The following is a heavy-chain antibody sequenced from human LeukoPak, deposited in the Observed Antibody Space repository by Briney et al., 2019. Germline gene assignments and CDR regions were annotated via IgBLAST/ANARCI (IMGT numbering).Heavy chain of an antibody. Sequence: SQTLSLTCAISGDSVSSNSAAWNWIRQSPSRGLEWLGRTYYRSKWYNDYAVSVKGRITINPDTSKNHFSLQLNSVTPEDTAVYYCAREHCPGGSCRYGIDSWGQGNLVTVSS. CDR3: AREHCPGGSCRYGIDS. V-gene: IGHV6-1*01. CDR1: GDSVSSNSAA. J-gene: IGHJ4*02. D-gene: IGHD2-15*01. CDR2: TYYRSKWYN.